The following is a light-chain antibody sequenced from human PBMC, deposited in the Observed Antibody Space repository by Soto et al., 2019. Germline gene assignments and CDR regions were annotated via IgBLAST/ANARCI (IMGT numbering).Light chain of an antibody. V-gene: IGLV3-21*02. CDR2: EDS. Sequence: SYVVTQPPSLSVVPGQTARISCGGHNIGSKSVHWYQQKAGQAPVLVVHEDSGRPSGIPERISGSNSGNTATLTISRVEAGDEADYYCQVWDTSTDYLVFGGGTKLTVL. CDR1: NIGSKS. J-gene: IGLJ2*01. CDR3: QVWDTSTDYLV.